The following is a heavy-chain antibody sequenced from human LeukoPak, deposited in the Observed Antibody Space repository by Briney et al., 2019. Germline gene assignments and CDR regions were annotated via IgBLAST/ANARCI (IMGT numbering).Heavy chain of an antibody. CDR2: ISYDGSNR. Sequence: PGRSLRLSCAASGFTFSSYGMHWVRQAPGKGLEWVAVISYDGSNRYYADSVKGRFTISRDTSKNTLYLQMNSLRAEDTAVYYCAKVGFSFNEQQSPNPQKNYYYYYMDVWGKGTTVTISS. J-gene: IGHJ6*03. CDR1: GFTFSSYG. V-gene: IGHV3-30*18. D-gene: IGHD6-13*01. CDR3: AKVGFSFNEQQSPNPQKNYYYYYMDV.